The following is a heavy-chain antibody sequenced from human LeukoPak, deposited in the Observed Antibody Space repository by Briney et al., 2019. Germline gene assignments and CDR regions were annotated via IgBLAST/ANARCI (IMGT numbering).Heavy chain of an antibody. V-gene: IGHV4-38-2*02. CDR3: ARAYFSSWYMNWFDP. CDR2: IYPSGST. Sequence: SETLSLTCTVSGGSISSGYYWGWIRQPPGKGLEWIGSIYPSGSTYYYPSLKSRVTISLDTSKNQFSLKLSSVTAADTAVYYCARAYFSSWYMNWFDPWGQGTLVTVSS. J-gene: IGHJ5*02. D-gene: IGHD6-13*01. CDR1: GGSISSGYY.